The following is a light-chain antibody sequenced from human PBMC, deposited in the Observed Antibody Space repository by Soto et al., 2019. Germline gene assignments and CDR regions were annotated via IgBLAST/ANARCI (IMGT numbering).Light chain of an antibody. CDR2: GAS. J-gene: IGKJ3*01. Sequence: EIVLTQSPGTLSLSPGERATLACRASQSVSNTCLAWYQQKPGQAPKLLIYGASTRATGIPDRFSGSGSGTDFTLTISRLEPEDFVMYYCQHYGGSYPRFTFGPGTKVEFK. CDR1: QSVSNTC. V-gene: IGKV3-20*01. CDR3: QHYGGSYPRFT.